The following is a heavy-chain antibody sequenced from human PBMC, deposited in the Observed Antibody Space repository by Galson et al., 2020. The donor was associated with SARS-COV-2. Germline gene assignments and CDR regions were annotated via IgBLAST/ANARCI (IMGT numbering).Heavy chain of an antibody. Sequence: GGSLRLTCAASGFTFSSDAMSWVRQAPGTGMGWVSASSGSGGRTYYADSVKGRFTISRDNSKNTLYLQMNSLRAEDTAVYYCAKEVVLMVYAPNYYGMDVWGQGTTVTVSS. J-gene: IGHJ6*02. CDR3: AKEVVLMVYAPNYYGMDV. V-gene: IGHV3-23*01. CDR1: GFTFSSDA. CDR2: SSGSGGRT. D-gene: IGHD2-8*01.